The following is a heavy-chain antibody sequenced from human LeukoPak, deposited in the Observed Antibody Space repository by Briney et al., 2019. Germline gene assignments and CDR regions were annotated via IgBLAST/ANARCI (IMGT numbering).Heavy chain of an antibody. CDR2: ISTSSSYI. V-gene: IGHV3-21*01. J-gene: IGHJ4*02. CDR3: AREAAGTGDY. Sequence: GGSLRLSCAASGXTFSSYRMNWVRQAPGEGLEWVSSISTSSSYIYYADSVKGRFTISRDNATNSLCLQMNSLRAENTAVYYCAREAAGTGDYWGQGTLVTVSS. CDR1: GXTFSSYR. D-gene: IGHD6-13*01.